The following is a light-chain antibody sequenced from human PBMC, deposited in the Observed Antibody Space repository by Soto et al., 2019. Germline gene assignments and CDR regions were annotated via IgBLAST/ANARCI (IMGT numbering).Light chain of an antibody. CDR1: SSDVGGYNY. Sequence: QSALTQPASVSGSPGQSITISCTGTSSDVGGYNYVAWYQQHPGKAPKLMISEVTDRPSGVSNRFSGSKSGNTASLTISGLQDEDEADYYCSSYTSSSTYVFGPGTKLTVL. CDR3: SSYTSSSTYV. CDR2: EVT. J-gene: IGLJ1*01. V-gene: IGLV2-14*01.